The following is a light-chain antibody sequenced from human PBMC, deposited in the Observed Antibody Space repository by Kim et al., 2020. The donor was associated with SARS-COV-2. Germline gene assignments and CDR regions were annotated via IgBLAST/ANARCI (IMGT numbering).Light chain of an antibody. CDR1: QSISSY. CDR2: AAS. CDR3: QQTYNTPHT. Sequence: DIQMTQSPSSLSASVGDRVTITCRASQSISSYLNWYQHKPGKAPKLLIYAASSLQSGVPSRFGGSGSGTDFTLTISSLQPEDFATYYCQQTYNTPHTFGQGTKVDIK. J-gene: IGKJ1*01. V-gene: IGKV1-39*01.